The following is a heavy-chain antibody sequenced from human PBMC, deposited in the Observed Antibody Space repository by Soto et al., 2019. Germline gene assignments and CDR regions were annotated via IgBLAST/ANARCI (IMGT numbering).Heavy chain of an antibody. CDR2: ISGSGGST. Sequence: EVQLLESGGGLVQPGGYLRLSCAASGFTFRSYAMNWVRQAPGKGLEWVSVISGSGGSTYYADSVKGRFTISRDNSKNTLSLQMNSLRAEDTAVYYCARRGTGTDFDHWGQGTLVTVSS. V-gene: IGHV3-23*01. CDR1: GFTFRSYA. CDR3: ARRGTGTDFDH. J-gene: IGHJ4*02. D-gene: IGHD6-13*01.